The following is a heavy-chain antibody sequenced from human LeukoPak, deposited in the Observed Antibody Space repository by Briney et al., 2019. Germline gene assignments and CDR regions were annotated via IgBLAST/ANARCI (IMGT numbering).Heavy chain of an antibody. Sequence: GGSLRLSCAASGFTFSSYAMSCVRQAPGKGLEWVSAISGSGGSTYYADSVKGRFTISRDNSKNTLYLQMNSLRAEDTAVYYCARYYDSSGYYWGHFDYWGQGTLVTVSS. CDR2: ISGSGGST. CDR3: ARYYDSSGYYWGHFDY. CDR1: GFTFSSYA. D-gene: IGHD3-22*01. J-gene: IGHJ4*02. V-gene: IGHV3-23*01.